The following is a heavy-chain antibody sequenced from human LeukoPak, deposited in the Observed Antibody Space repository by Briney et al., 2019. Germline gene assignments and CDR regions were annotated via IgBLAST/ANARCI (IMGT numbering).Heavy chain of an antibody. CDR3: ARLPPAATSFDI. J-gene: IGHJ3*02. V-gene: IGHV4-61*09. CDR1: GGSISRGSYY. CDR2: IYISGRT. Sequence: PSETLSLTCTVSGGSISRGSYYWSWIRQPAGKGLEWIGHIYISGRTNYNPSLKSRVTISLDTSKNQFSLKLSSVTAADTAVYYCARLPPAATSFDIWGQGTVVIVSS. D-gene: IGHD2-2*01.